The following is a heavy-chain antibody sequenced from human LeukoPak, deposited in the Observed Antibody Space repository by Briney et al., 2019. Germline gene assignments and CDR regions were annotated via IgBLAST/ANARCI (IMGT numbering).Heavy chain of an antibody. CDR3: AKASWVSSTDAVR. Sequence: PGGSLRLSCAASGLSFSSFAMSWVRQGPARGLEWVPSIRGNGEIFYADSVKGRFTLSSDSSRNTVYFQLNNLRVEDTAIYYCAKASWVSSTDAVRWGQGTLVTVSS. D-gene: IGHD3-16*01. V-gene: IGHV3-23*01. CDR2: IRGNGEI. J-gene: IGHJ4*02. CDR1: GLSFSSFA.